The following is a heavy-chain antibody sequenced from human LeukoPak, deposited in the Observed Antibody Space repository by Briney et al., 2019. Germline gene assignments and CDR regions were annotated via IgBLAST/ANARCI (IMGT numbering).Heavy chain of an antibody. V-gene: IGHV3-30-3*01. CDR2: ISYDGSNK. Sequence: GGSLRLSCAASGFTFSSYAMHWVRQAPGKGLEWVAVISYDGSNKYYADSVKGRFTISRDNSKNTLYLQMNSLRADDTAVYYCAREAGMGDYWGQGTLVTVSS. CDR3: AREAGMGDY. J-gene: IGHJ4*02. D-gene: IGHD6-19*01. CDR1: GFTFSSYA.